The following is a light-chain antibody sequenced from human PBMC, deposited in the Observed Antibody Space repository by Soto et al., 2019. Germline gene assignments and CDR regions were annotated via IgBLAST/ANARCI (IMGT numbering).Light chain of an antibody. CDR3: QQYKNWLALT. CDR1: QRLSSN. J-gene: IGKJ4*01. CDR2: GVS. V-gene: IGKV3-15*01. Sequence: EIVMTQSPATLSVSPGERATLSCRASQRLSSNLAWYQQKPGQAPRLLIYGVSTRATGVPARFSGSGSGTEFTLTVSSLQSEDSAVYYCQQYKNWLALTFGGGTKVESK.